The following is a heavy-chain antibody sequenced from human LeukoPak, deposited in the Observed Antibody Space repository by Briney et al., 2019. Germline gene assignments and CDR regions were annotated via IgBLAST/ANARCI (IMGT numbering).Heavy chain of an antibody. CDR1: GFTFSSYW. V-gene: IGHV3-7*01. J-gene: IGHJ5*02. CDR2: IKQDGSEK. Sequence: GGSLRLSCAASGFTFSSYWMSWVRQAPGKGLEWVANIKQDGSEKYYVDSVKGGFTISRDNAKNSLYLQMNNLRAEDTAVYYCATRHIAAAVDWFDPWGQGTLVTVSS. D-gene: IGHD6-13*01. CDR3: ATRHIAAAVDWFDP.